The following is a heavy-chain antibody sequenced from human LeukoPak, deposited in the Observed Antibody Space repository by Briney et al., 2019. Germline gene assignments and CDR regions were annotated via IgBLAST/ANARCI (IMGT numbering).Heavy chain of an antibody. Sequence: SETLSLTCTVSGGSISSSSYYWGWIRQPPGKGLEWIGSIYYSGSTYYNPSLKSRVTISVDTSKNQFSLKLSSVTAADTAVYYCARGTSSSWYFWRAFDPWGQGTLVTVSS. D-gene: IGHD6-13*01. V-gene: IGHV4-39*07. CDR2: IYYSGST. J-gene: IGHJ5*02. CDR3: ARGTSSSWYFWRAFDP. CDR1: GGSISSSSYY.